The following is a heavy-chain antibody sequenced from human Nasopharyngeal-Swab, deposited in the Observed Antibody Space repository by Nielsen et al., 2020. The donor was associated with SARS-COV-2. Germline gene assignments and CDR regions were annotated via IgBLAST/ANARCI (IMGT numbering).Heavy chain of an antibody. J-gene: IGHJ5*02. D-gene: IGHD2-21*02. CDR2: ISHDETNK. V-gene: IGHV3-30-3*01. CDR3: VRDSRKYCRKLDCYMGNWFDP. CDR1: GFTFSSYA. Sequence: GESLKISCAASGFTFSSYAMHWVRQAPGKGLEWVAVISHDETNKDYADYVKGRFSVSRDNSKNTVYLQMSSLRSEDTAIYYGVRDSRKYCRKLDCYMGNWFDPWGKGTLVTVPS.